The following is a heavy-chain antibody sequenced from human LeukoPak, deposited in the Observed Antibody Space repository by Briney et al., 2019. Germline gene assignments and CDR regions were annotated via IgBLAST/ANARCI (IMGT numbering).Heavy chain of an antibody. CDR1: GYTFINYG. CDR3: ARDEDRGDISHGY. D-gene: IGHD5-12*01. Sequence: GPSGKLSCKASGYTFINYGITWVRQAPGQGLEWMGWISAYNGNTNYAQKLQGRVTMTTDTSTRTAYMELGSLRAGDPAVYYCARDEDRGDISHGYWGQGTLVTVSS. CDR2: ISAYNGNT. J-gene: IGHJ4*02. V-gene: IGHV1-18*01.